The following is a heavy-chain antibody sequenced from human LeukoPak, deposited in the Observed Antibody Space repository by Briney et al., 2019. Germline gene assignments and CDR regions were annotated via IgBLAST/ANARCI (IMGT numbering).Heavy chain of an antibody. V-gene: IGHV1-18*01. Sequence: ASVKVSCKASGYTFTSYGISWVRQAPGQGLEWMGWISAYNGNTNYAQKLQGRVTMTTDTSTSTACMELRSLRSDDTAVYYCARDGGYVYYDFWSGPRLNDAFDIWGQGTMVTVSS. J-gene: IGHJ3*02. D-gene: IGHD3-3*01. CDR3: ARDGGYVYYDFWSGPRLNDAFDI. CDR1: GYTFTSYG. CDR2: ISAYNGNT.